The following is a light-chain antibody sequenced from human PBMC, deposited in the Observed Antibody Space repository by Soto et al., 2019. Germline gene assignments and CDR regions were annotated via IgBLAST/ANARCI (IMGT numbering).Light chain of an antibody. CDR3: QQYYTTHPT. V-gene: IGKV4-1*01. J-gene: IGKJ4*01. Sequence: DIVMTQSPDSLAMSLGERATINCKSSQSVLHSSNNKNYLAWYQQKPGQPPNLLIYWASTRKSGVPDRFSGSGSGTDFTLTISSLQAEDVAVYYCQQYYTTHPTFGGGTKVQIK. CDR2: WAS. CDR1: QSVLHSSNNKNY.